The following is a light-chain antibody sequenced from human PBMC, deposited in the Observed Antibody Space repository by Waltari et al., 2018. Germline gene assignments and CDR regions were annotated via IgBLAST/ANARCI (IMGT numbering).Light chain of an antibody. V-gene: IGLV1-40*01. Sequence: QSLLTQPPSVSGAPGQRATITGTGRHSNFGGGFRALWYRQFPGTDPKVLIYDDNKRPSGVTGRGSASTAGTAASRAVPGLQPEDEAECYCQSYDTSDLFVFGTGTQVSVL. CDR2: DDN. CDR3: QSYDTSDLFV. J-gene: IGLJ1*01. CDR1: HSNFGGGFR.